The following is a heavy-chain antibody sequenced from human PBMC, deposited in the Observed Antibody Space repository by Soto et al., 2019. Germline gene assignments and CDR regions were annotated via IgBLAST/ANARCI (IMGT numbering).Heavy chain of an antibody. Sequence: GGSLRLSCAASGFTFSSYAMSWVRQAPGKGLEWVSAISGSGGSTYYADSVKGRFTISRDTSKNQFSLKLSSVIAADTAVYYCAKALLPADFWSGNWFDPWGQGTLVTVSS. V-gene: IGHV3-23*01. CDR3: AKALLPADFWSGNWFDP. J-gene: IGHJ5*02. D-gene: IGHD3-3*01. CDR1: GFTFSSYA. CDR2: ISGSGGST.